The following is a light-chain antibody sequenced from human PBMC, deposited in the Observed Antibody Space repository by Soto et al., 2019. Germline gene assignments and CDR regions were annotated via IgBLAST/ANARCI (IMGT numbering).Light chain of an antibody. Sequence: EIVLTQSPGTLSLSPGERATLSCRASQSVSSSYLAWYQQKPGQAPRLLIFGASYRATGIPDRFSGSGSGKDFPLNLSRLEPEDFAVYYCQQYGSSPPDFTFGPGTKVDIK. CDR1: QSVSSSY. V-gene: IGKV3-20*01. J-gene: IGKJ3*01. CDR2: GAS. CDR3: QQYGSSPPDFT.